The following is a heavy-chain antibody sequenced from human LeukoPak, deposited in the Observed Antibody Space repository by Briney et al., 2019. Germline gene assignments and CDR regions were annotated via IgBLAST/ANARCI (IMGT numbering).Heavy chain of an antibody. CDR3: ARLRYSSGQDY. V-gene: IGHV4-59*01. Sequence: SETLSLTCTVSGGSISTYYWSWIRQPPGKGPEWIGYIYYSGTTNYNPSLKSRVTISVDTSKNQFSLKLSSVTAADTAVYYCARLRYSSGQDYWGQGTLATVSS. D-gene: IGHD6-19*01. CDR2: IYYSGTT. J-gene: IGHJ4*02. CDR1: GGSISTYY.